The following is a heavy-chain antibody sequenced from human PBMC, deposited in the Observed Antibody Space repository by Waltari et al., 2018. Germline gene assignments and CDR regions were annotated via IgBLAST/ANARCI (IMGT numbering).Heavy chain of an antibody. V-gene: IGHV4-34*02. D-gene: IGHD3-9*01. CDR1: GVSFSDYY. CDR3: VTGPRDKWVGRYSGEFFHH. CDR2: TNPGEIT. J-gene: IGHJ1*01. Sequence: QVQLQQWGAGLLRPSETLSLTCAVYGVSFSDYYWTWIRQSPGKGLGWIGETNPGEITTQNPSRERLVTILLDKSKNQFSLHLDSVTAADTAVYYCVTGPRDKWVGRYSGEFFHHWGPGTLVTVSS.